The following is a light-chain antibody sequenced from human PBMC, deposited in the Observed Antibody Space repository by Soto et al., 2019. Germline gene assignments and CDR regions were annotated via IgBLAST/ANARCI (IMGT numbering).Light chain of an antibody. CDR1: QGISSA. J-gene: IGKJ2*01. CDR3: HQFNNYPYT. V-gene: IGKV1D-13*01. CDR2: EAS. Sequence: AIQLTQSPSSLSASVGDRVTITCRASQGISSALAWYQQKPGKAPKLLLYEASSLERWVQSRFSGSGSGTDFTLTISSLQPEDFEHYYCHQFNNYPYTFGQGTKLEIK.